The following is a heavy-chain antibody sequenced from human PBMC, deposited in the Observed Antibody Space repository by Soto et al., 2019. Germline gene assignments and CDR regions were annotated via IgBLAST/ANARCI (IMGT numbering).Heavy chain of an antibody. CDR3: ARASNPQYYYYYYYMDV. J-gene: IGHJ6*03. Sequence: ASVKVSCKASGYTFTSYGISWVRQAPGQGLEWMGWISAYNGNTNYAQKLQGRVTMTTDTSTSTAYMELRSLRSDDTAVYYCARASNPQYYYYYYYMDVWGKGTTVTVSS. D-gene: IGHD4-4*01. CDR1: GYTFTSYG. CDR2: ISAYNGNT. V-gene: IGHV1-18*01.